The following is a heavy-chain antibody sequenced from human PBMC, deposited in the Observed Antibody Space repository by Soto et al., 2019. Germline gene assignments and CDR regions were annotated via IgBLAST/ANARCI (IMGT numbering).Heavy chain of an antibody. CDR1: GYTFTSYG. D-gene: IGHD6-13*01. CDR3: AREPAAGDWFDP. V-gene: IGHV1-18*01. Sequence: QVQLVQSGAEVKKPGASVKVSCKASGYTFTSYGITWVRQAPGQGLEWMGWINTYNVNTNYAQKLQGRATMTTDTSTSTAYMELRSLRSDDTAVYYCAREPAAGDWFDPWGQGTLVTVSS. J-gene: IGHJ5*02. CDR2: INTYNVNT.